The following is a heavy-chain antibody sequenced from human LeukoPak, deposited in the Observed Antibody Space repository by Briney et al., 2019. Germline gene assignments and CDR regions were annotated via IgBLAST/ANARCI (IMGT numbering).Heavy chain of an antibody. CDR3: TTDPMVRASLXIFDY. J-gene: IGHJ4*02. V-gene: IGHV3-15*01. Sequence: GGSLRLSCAASGFTFSNAWMSWVRQAPGKGLEWVGRIXSKTDGGTTDYAAPVKGRFTISRDDSKNTLYLQMNSLKTEDTAVYYCTTDPMVRASLXIFDYWGQGTLVTVSS. D-gene: IGHD3-10*01. CDR2: IXSKTDGGTT. CDR1: GFTFSNAW.